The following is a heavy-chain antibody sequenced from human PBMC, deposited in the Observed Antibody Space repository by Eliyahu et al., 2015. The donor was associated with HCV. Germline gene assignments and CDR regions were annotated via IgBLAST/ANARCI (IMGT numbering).Heavy chain of an antibody. CDR1: GXTFXXYX. J-gene: IGHJ4*02. Sequence: EVQLVESGGGLVQPGGSLRLSCAASGXTFXXYXXNWVRQAPGKGLEWVSYISSSSSTXYYADSVKGRFTISRDNAKNSLYLQMNSLRDEDTAVYYCARDYYDSSGYYYYGGFDYWGQGTLVTVSS. CDR2: ISSSSSTX. D-gene: IGHD3-22*01. V-gene: IGHV3-48*02. CDR3: ARDYYDSSGYYYYGGFDY.